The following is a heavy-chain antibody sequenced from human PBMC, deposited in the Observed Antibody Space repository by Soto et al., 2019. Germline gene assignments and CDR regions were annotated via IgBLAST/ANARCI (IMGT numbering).Heavy chain of an antibody. V-gene: IGHV4-4*07. CDR1: GVSISNDR. Sequence: SDTLSLTCTVSGVSISNDRWSWVRQPAGKGLEWIGRIFASGRTNYNPSLQSRVTMSVDTSKNQFSLTMTSLAAADTAVYYCTRDTFETTAPFYWGQGIPVTVSS. CDR2: IFASGRT. CDR3: TRDTFETTAPFY. D-gene: IGHD4-17*01. J-gene: IGHJ4*02.